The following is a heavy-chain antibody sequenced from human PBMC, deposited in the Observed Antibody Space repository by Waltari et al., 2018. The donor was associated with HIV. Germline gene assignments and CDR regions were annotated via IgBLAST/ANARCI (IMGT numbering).Heavy chain of an antibody. D-gene: IGHD1-26*01. V-gene: IGHV1-69*15. Sequence: QEQLVQSGAEVKKPGSSVKVSCKASGGTFSSNSISWVRQAPGQGLEWMGNIIRVFESTTYAQKLHGRLTISADESTSTVFMELSSLSFDDTAVYYCARGSSGSYRWFDPWGHGTLVTVSS. J-gene: IGHJ5*02. CDR2: IIRVFEST. CDR1: GGTFSSNS. CDR3: ARGSSGSYRWFDP.